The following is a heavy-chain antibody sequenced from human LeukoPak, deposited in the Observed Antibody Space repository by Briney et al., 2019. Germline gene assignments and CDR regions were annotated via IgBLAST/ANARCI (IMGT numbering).Heavy chain of an antibody. J-gene: IGHJ3*02. CDR1: GGSSTSYY. CDR3: ARHLPRTDIGYAFDI. CDR2: IYFSGST. Sequence: SETLSLTCAVSGGSSTSYYWSWIRQPPGKGLEWIAYIYFSGSTNYNPSLKSRVTISVDTSKNQFSLRLSSVTAADTAVYYCARHLPRTDIGYAFDIWGQGTVVTVSS. D-gene: IGHD2-15*01. V-gene: IGHV4-59*08.